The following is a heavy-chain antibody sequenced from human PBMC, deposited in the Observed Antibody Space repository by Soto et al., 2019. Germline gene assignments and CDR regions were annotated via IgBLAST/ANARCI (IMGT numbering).Heavy chain of an antibody. J-gene: IGHJ4*02. V-gene: IGHV4-30-2*01. D-gene: IGHD5-18*01. CDR2: IYPSGMP. Sequence: SETLSLTCTVSGGSISNAAYSWSWIRQPPGKGLEWIGYIYPSGMPFYNPSLRSRVTISIDRSNDQFSLNLKSVTAADTAVYYCARERGGYGIFDSRGQGTLVTVSS. CDR1: GGSISNAAYS. CDR3: ARERGGYGIFDS.